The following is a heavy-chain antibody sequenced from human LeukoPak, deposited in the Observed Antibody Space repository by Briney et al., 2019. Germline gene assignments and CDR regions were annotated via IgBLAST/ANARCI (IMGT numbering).Heavy chain of an antibody. D-gene: IGHD3-10*01. J-gene: IGHJ4*02. Sequence: SETLSLTCGGYSGPFSGYYWSWIRQSPGKGLEWIGSIYYSGSTYYNPSLKSRVTISVDTSKNQFSLKLSSVTAADTAVYYCARAIGGVVRYWGQGTLVTVSS. CDR2: IYYSGST. CDR1: SGPFSGYY. CDR3: ARAIGGVVRY. V-gene: IGHV4-34*01.